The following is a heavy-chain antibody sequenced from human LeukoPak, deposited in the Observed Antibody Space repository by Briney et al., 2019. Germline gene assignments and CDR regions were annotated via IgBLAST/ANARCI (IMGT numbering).Heavy chain of an antibody. Sequence: GGSLRLSCAASGFTFSSYAMSWVRQAPGKGLEWVSAISGSGGSTYYADSVKGRFTISRDNSKNTLYLQMNSLRAEDTAVYYCAKVQSGTTYYYYMDVWGNGTTVTVSS. CDR3: AKVQSGTTYYYYMDV. J-gene: IGHJ6*03. CDR2: ISGSGGST. V-gene: IGHV3-23*01. D-gene: IGHD1-7*01. CDR1: GFTFSSYA.